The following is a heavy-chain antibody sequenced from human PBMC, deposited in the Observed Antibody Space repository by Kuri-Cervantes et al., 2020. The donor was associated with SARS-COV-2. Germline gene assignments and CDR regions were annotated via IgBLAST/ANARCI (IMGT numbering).Heavy chain of an antibody. CDR3: ARGRSCNSGTCFDY. D-gene: IGHD2/OR15-2a*01. V-gene: IGHV3-53*01. CDR2: IYSSGNT. J-gene: IGHJ4*02. Sequence: GESLKTSRAAPGFTVSTNYMSWGRQAPGKGLEWVSLIYSSGNTHYADSVKGRFTISRDNSKNTLYLQLNSLRVDDTAVYYCARGRSCNSGTCFDYWGQGTLVTVSS. CDR1: GFTVSTNY.